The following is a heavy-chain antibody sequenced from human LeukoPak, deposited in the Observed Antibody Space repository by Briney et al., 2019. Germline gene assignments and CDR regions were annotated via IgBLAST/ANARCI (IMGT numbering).Heavy chain of an antibody. V-gene: IGHV4-61*02. CDR3: ARDGSGSYFPLD. D-gene: IGHD3-10*01. J-gene: IGHJ4*02. CDR2: IYTSGST. Sequence: SETLSLTCTVSGDSITSGSYYWSWIRQPAGKGLEWIGRIYTSGSTNYNPSLKSRVTISVDTSKNQFSLKLSSVTAADTAVYYCARDGSGSYFPLDWGQGTLVTVSS. CDR1: GDSITSGSYY.